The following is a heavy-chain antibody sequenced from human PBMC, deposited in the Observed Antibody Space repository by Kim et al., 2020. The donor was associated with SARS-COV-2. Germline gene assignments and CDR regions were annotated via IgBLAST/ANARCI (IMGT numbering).Heavy chain of an antibody. D-gene: IGHD5-12*01. CDR3: ASVVEMATIGDY. Sequence: ADSVTARFTISRDNAKNRLSLQMNSLSAEDTAVYYCASVVEMATIGDYWGQGTLVTVSS. J-gene: IGHJ4*02. V-gene: IGHV3-74*01.